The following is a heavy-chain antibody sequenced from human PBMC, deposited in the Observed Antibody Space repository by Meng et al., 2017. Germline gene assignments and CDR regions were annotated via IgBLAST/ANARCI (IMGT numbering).Heavy chain of an antibody. CDR3: AGTEDYYFDY. Sequence: SETLSLTCTVSGGSISSYYWSWIRQPPGKGLEWIGYIYYSGSTNSNPSLKSRVTISVDTSKNQFALKLISVTAADTAVYYCAGTEDYYFDYWGQGTLVTVSS. D-gene: IGHD3/OR15-3a*01. CDR2: IYYSGST. V-gene: IGHV4-59*01. CDR1: GGSISSYY. J-gene: IGHJ4*02.